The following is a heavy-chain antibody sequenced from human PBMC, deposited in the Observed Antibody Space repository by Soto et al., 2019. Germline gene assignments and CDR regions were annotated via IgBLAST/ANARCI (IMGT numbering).Heavy chain of an antibody. D-gene: IGHD1-1*01. CDR1: GFALSGSA. J-gene: IGHJ4*02. V-gene: IGHV3-73*01. CDR2: IRNKANNYAT. CDR3: TSPGPFDS. Sequence: EVHLVESGGGLVQPGGSLKLSCAGTGFALSGSAFHWVRQASGGGLEWIGRIRNKANNYATAYAESAKGRFTISRDDSINTAYLEMNSLRIEDSARYYCTSPGPFDSGGRGVLVTVSS.